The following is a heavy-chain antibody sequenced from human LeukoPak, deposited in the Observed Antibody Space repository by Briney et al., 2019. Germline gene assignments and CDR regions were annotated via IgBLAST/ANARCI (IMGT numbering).Heavy chain of an antibody. CDR1: GFTVSSNY. V-gene: IGHV3-53*01. D-gene: IGHD3-9*01. CDR3: ARTHYDILTGSPRAFDY. Sequence: GGSLRLSCAASGFTVSSNYMSWVHQAPGKGLEWVSVIYSGGSTYYADSVKGRFTISRDNSKNTLYLQMNSLRAEDTAVYYCARTHYDILTGSPRAFDYWGQGTLVTVSS. J-gene: IGHJ4*02. CDR2: IYSGGST.